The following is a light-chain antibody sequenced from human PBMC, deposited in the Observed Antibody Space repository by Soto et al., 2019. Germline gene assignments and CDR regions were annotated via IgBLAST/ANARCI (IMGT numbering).Light chain of an antibody. J-gene: IGKJ1*01. V-gene: IGKV1-5*01. CDR1: QSISSW. CDR3: QQYNSYWT. Sequence: DIQMTQSPSTLSASVGDRVTITCRASQSISSWLAWYQQKPRKAPKLLIYDASSLESGVPSRFSGSGSGTEFTLTISSLQPDDFANYYCQQYNSYWTLGQGTKVDIK. CDR2: DAS.